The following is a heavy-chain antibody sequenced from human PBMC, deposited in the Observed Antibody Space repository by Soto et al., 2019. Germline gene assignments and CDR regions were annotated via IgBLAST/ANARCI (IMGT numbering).Heavy chain of an antibody. J-gene: IGHJ3*02. CDR1: GDSISSYY. Sequence: SETLWLTGTVSGDSISSYYWSWSPQPPGERLEWIGYIYYSGSTNYNPSLKSRVTRSVDTSKNQFSRKLSSVTAADTAVYYCASPTLGGGSYSGAFDIWGQGTMVTVSS. CDR2: IYYSGST. D-gene: IGHD1-26*01. CDR3: ASPTLGGGSYSGAFDI. V-gene: IGHV4-59*01.